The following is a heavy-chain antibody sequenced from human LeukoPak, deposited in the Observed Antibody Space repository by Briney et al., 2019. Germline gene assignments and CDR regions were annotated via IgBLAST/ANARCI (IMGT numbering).Heavy chain of an antibody. Sequence: SETLSLTCTVSGGSVSSGSYYWNWIRQPPGKGLEWIGYIYYSGSTNYNPSLKSRVTISVDTSKNQFSLKLSSVTAADTAVYYCARLVGATDAFDIWGQGTMVTVSS. D-gene: IGHD1-26*01. V-gene: IGHV4-61*01. CDR3: ARLVGATDAFDI. J-gene: IGHJ3*02. CDR2: IYYSGST. CDR1: GGSVSSGSYY.